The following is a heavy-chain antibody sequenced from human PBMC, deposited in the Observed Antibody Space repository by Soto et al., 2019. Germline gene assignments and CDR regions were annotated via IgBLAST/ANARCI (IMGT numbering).Heavy chain of an antibody. Sequence: GGSLRLSCAASGFTFSSYAMSWVRQAPGKGLEWVSAISGSGGSTYYADSVKGRFTISRDNSKNTLYLQMNGLRAEDTAVYYCAKGPQLDDAFDIWGQGTMVTVS. D-gene: IGHD6-13*01. CDR3: AKGPQLDDAFDI. CDR2: ISGSGGST. J-gene: IGHJ3*02. V-gene: IGHV3-23*01. CDR1: GFTFSSYA.